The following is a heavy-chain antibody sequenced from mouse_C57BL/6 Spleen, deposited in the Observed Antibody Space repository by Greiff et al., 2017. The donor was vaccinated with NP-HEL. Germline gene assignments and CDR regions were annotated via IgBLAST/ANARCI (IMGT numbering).Heavy chain of an antibody. CDR2: IRNKANGYTT. J-gene: IGHJ4*01. V-gene: IGHV7-3*01. CDR1: GFTFTDYY. Sequence: EVQLVESGGGLVQPGGSLSLSCAASGFTFTDYYMSWVRQPPGKALEWLGFIRNKANGYTTEYSASVKGRFTISRDNSQSILYLQMNALRAEDSATYYCARYSGSYDAMDYWGQGTSVTVSS. CDR3: ARYSGSYDAMDY. D-gene: IGHD1-1*01.